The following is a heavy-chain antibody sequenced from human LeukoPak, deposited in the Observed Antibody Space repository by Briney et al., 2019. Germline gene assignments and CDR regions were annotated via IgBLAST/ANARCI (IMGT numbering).Heavy chain of an antibody. CDR2: ITISGHTK. CDR3: ARGDPHADL. V-gene: IGHV3-48*03. Sequence: GGSLRLSCAASGFALNTYEMNWVRQAPGKGLEWIADITISGHTKNYADSVKGRFTISRDNAGTSLYLQTSSLTVEDTGVYYCARGDPHADLWGQGTLVTVSS. J-gene: IGHJ5*02. CDR1: GFALNTYE.